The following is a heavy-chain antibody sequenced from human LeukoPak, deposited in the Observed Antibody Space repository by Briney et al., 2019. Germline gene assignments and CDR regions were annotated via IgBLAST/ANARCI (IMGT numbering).Heavy chain of an antibody. J-gene: IGHJ4*02. D-gene: IGHD4/OR15-4a*01. CDR2: IYSGGKI. V-gene: IGHV3-53*01. CDR3: AKERDYGPADY. CDR1: GFTVSSTY. Sequence: GGSLRLSCAASGFTVSSTYMSWVRQAPGKGLEWVSVIYSGGKIYYIDSVKGRFTISRDTSKNTLYLQMNSLRAEDTAIYYCAKERDYGPADYWGQGTLVTVSS.